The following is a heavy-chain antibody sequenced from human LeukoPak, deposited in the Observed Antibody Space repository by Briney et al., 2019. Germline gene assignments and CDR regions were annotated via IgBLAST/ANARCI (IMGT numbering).Heavy chain of an antibody. CDR2: IYYSGST. D-gene: IGHD6-19*01. CDR1: GGSISSGDYY. J-gene: IGHJ4*02. Sequence: SETLSLTCTVSGGSISSGDYYWSWIRQPPGTGLEWIGYIYYSGSTYYNPSLKSRVTISVDTSKNQFSLKLSSVTAADTAVYYCARSDGYSSGWSHFDYWGQGTLVTVSS. CDR3: ARSDGYSSGWSHFDY. V-gene: IGHV4-30-4*01.